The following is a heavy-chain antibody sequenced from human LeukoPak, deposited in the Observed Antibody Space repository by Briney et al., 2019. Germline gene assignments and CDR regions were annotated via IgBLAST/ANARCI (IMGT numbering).Heavy chain of an antibody. CDR1: RGSITSGDYY. Sequence: SVTPILPRGSITSGDYYSSWIRQPPGDCLEWIGYLYYSGSTYYNPSLKSRVTISVDPSKNQFSLKLSSVTAADTAVYYCARAGYDFWSGYPSHFDYWGQGTLVTVSS. CDR3: ARAGYDFWSGYPSHFDY. V-gene: IGHV4-30-4*01. D-gene: IGHD3-3*01. CDR2: LYYSGST. J-gene: IGHJ4*02.